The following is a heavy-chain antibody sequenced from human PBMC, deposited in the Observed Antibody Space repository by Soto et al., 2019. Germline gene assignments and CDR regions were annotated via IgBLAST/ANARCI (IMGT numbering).Heavy chain of an antibody. CDR3: AKVAYYDFWSGYCFDY. CDR2: VSGSGGST. Sequence: EVQLLESGGGLVQPGGSLRLSCAASGFTFSSYAMSWVRQAPGKGLEWVSAVSGSGGSTYYADSVKGRFTISRDNSKNTLYLQMNSLRAEDTAVYYCAKVAYYDFWSGYCFDYWGQGTLVTVSS. D-gene: IGHD3-3*01. J-gene: IGHJ4*02. CDR1: GFTFSSYA. V-gene: IGHV3-23*01.